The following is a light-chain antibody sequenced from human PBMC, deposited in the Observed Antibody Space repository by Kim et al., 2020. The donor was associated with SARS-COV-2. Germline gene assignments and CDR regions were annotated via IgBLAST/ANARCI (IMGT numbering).Light chain of an antibody. CDR1: QSVLYSSNNKNY. V-gene: IGKV4-1*01. CDR2: WAS. J-gene: IGKJ2*01. Sequence: DIVMTQSPDSLAVSLGERATINCKSSQSVLYSSNNKNYLAWYQQKPGQPPKLLIYWASTRESGVPDRFSGSGSGTDFTLTISCLQAEDVAVYDCQQYYSTPYTFGQGTKLEI. CDR3: QQYYSTPYT.